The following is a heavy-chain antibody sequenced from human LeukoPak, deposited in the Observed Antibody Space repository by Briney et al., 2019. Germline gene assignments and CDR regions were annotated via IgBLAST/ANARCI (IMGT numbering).Heavy chain of an antibody. V-gene: IGHV1-69*04. CDR1: GYTFTSYG. CDR3: ARGPSSSSLQGYFQH. Sequence: ASVKVSCKASGYTFTSYGVSWVRQAPGQGLEWMGRIIPILGIANYAQKFQGRVTITADKSTSTAYMELSSLRSEDTAVYYCARGPSSSSLQGYFQHWGQGTLVTVSS. J-gene: IGHJ1*01. CDR2: IIPILGIA. D-gene: IGHD6-13*01.